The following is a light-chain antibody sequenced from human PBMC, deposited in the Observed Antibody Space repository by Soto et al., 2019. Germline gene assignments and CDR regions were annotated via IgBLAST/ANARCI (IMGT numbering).Light chain of an antibody. Sequence: EIVLTQSPGTLSLSPGERATLSCRASQSVSSSYFAWYQQKPGQAPSLLIYGASSRATGIPDRFSGSGSGTDFTLTISRLEPEDFAVYYCQQYSSSPRTFDQGTKVEIK. J-gene: IGKJ1*01. CDR3: QQYSSSPRT. CDR2: GAS. CDR1: QSVSSSY. V-gene: IGKV3-20*01.